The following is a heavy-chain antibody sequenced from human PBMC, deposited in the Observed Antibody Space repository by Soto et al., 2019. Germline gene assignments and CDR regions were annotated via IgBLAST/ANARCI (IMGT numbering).Heavy chain of an antibody. CDR3: ARYLASVTTFDP. Sequence: ASVKVSCKASGYTFTRYGISWVRQAPGQGLEWMGWISAYNGNTNYAQKLQGRVTMTTDTSTSTAYMELRSLRSDDTAVYYFARYLASVTTFDPWGQGTLVPVSA. CDR2: ISAYNGNT. J-gene: IGHJ5*02. D-gene: IGHD4-17*01. V-gene: IGHV1-18*01. CDR1: GYTFTRYG.